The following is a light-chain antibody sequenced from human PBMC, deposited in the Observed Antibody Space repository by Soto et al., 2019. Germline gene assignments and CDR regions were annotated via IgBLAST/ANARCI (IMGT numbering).Light chain of an antibody. V-gene: IGKV1-5*01. J-gene: IGKJ1*01. CDR2: DAS. Sequence: DIQRTQSPSFLSASVGDKVTITCRATESVSKWLAWYQEKPGNPPRPLIYDASTLESGVPSRFSGSGSGTEFTLTISRLEADDFAIYYCQQYNSYSWTFGQGTKVDIK. CDR1: ESVSKW. CDR3: QQYNSYSWT.